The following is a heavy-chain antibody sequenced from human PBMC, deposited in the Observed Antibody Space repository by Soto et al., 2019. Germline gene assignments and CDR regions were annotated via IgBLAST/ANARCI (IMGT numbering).Heavy chain of an antibody. Sequence: PGGSLRLSCAASGFTFSSYSMNWVRQAPGKGLEWVSSISSSSSYIYYADSVKGRFTISRDNAKNSLYLQMNSLRAEDTAVYYCARVGNSNYEDDYWGQGTLVTVSS. CDR2: ISSSSSYI. D-gene: IGHD4-4*01. V-gene: IGHV3-21*01. CDR3: ARVGNSNYEDDY. J-gene: IGHJ4*02. CDR1: GFTFSSYS.